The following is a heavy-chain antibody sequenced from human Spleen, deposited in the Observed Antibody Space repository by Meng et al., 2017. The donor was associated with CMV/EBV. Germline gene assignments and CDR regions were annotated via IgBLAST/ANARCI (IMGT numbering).Heavy chain of an antibody. CDR2: IKQDGSEK. CDR1: GFMFSTYW. V-gene: IGHV3-7*01. Sequence: GGSLRLSCAGSGFMFSTYWMNWVRQAPGKGLEWVAKIKQDGSEKYYVDSVKGRFTISRDNAKNSLYLQMNSLRAEDTAVYYCVRGEICSATSCPYYYGMDVWGQGTTVTVSS. J-gene: IGHJ6*02. D-gene: IGHD2-2*01. CDR3: VRGEICSATSCPYYYGMDV.